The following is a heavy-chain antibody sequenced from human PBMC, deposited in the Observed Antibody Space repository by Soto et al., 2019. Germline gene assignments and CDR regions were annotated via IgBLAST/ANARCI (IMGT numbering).Heavy chain of an antibody. CDR1: GDSISTNIYS. V-gene: IGHV4-39*02. CDR3: ARDSPRITMVRGAPHYFYGMDV. D-gene: IGHD3-10*01. J-gene: IGHJ6*02. CDR2: FYYSGST. Sequence: PSGTLSLTCTVSGDSISTNIYSWGWIRQHPGRGLEWIGLFYYSGSTHYNPSLKSRLTVSVDTSKNQFSLKVSSVTAADTAVYYCARDSPRITMVRGAPHYFYGMDVWGQGTTVT.